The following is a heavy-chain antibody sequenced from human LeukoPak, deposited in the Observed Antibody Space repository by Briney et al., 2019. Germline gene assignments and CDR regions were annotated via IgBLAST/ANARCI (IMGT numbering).Heavy chain of an antibody. Sequence: GGSLRLSCAASGFTFSIYAMSWVRQAPGKGLEWVSGISGGGGSTYYADSVKGRFTISRDNSKNTLYVQMNSLRAEDTAVYYCAKGLGITAAGVDYWGQGTLVTVSS. D-gene: IGHD6-13*01. CDR3: AKGLGITAAGVDY. J-gene: IGHJ4*02. CDR1: GFTFSIYA. V-gene: IGHV3-23*01. CDR2: ISGGGGST.